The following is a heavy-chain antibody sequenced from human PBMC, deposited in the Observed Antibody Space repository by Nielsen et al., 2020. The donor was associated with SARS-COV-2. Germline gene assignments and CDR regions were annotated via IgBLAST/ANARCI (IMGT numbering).Heavy chain of an antibody. D-gene: IGHD1-1*01. V-gene: IGHV3-30-3*01. Sequence: GGSLRLSCAASGFTFSSYAMHWVRQAPGKGLEWVAVISYDGSNKYYADSVKGRFTISRDNSKNTLYPQMNSLRAEDTAVYYCARDDWNDGYGMDVWGQGTTVTVSS. CDR2: ISYDGSNK. J-gene: IGHJ6*02. CDR3: ARDDWNDGYGMDV. CDR1: GFTFSSYA.